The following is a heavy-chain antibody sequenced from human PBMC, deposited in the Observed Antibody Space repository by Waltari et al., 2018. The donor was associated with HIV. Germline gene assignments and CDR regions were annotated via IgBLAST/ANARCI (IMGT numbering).Heavy chain of an antibody. V-gene: IGHV1-8*01. CDR1: GYTFTNYD. Sequence: QVQLVQSGAELKRPGASVRISCATSGYTFTNYDLTWVRQAPGQGLEWMGWINPKTGDTGFLDGFQGRITMTRNISSGTAYMDLTRLTKEDTATYYCTRSLALRIAAPGADIWGQGTSLIVSS. D-gene: IGHD6-13*01. CDR3: TRSLALRIAAPGADI. J-gene: IGHJ6*02. CDR2: INPKTGDT.